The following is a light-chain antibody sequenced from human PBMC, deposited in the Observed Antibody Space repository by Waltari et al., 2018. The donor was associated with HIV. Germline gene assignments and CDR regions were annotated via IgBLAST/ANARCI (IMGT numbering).Light chain of an antibody. V-gene: IGLV1-47*01. CDR2: RNS. CDR3: AACDDSLSGWV. CDR1: SSNIGDNY. J-gene: IGLJ3*02. Sequence: QSALTQPPSTSGTPGQTVTIPCSGSSSNIGDNYVSWYQQLPGTAPKLLIYRNSPRPSGVRDRFSGSKSGTSASLAINDLRSEDEAEYHCAACDDSLSGWVFGGGTNLTVL.